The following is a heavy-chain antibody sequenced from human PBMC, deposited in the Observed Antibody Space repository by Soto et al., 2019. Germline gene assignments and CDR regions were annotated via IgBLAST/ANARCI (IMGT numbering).Heavy chain of an antibody. CDR2: INAGNGNT. D-gene: IGHD3-9*01. Sequence: GASVKVSCKASGYTFTSYAMHWVRQAPGQRLEWMGWINAGNGNTKYSQKFQGRVTITRDTSASTAYMELSSLRSEDTAVYYCARGQYFDWLLDWFDPWGQGTLVTVSS. CDR3: ARGQYFDWLLDWFDP. J-gene: IGHJ5*02. V-gene: IGHV1-3*01. CDR1: GYTFTSYA.